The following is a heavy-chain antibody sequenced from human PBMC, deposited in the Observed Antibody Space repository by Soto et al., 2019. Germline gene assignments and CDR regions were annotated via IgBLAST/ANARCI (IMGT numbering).Heavy chain of an antibody. CDR3: ARDNRKELWVEGLNAMDV. CDR2: ISGYNGQT. V-gene: IGHV1-18*04. CDR1: AYTFTTYG. D-gene: IGHD3-10*01. Sequence: QVQLVQSGPEVKKPGASVKVSCNASAYTFTTYGISWVRQAPGQGLEWMGWISGYNGQTNYPQRFRGRVTLTTDTSTSTAYKELRSLRSDDTAMYYCARDNRKELWVEGLNAMDVWGQGTTVTVSS. J-gene: IGHJ6*02.